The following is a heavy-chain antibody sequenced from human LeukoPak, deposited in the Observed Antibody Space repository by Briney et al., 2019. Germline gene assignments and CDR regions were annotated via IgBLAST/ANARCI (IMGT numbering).Heavy chain of an antibody. CDR1: GGTFSSYA. J-gene: IGHJ5*02. Sequence: GAPVKVSCKASGGTFSSYAISWVRQAPGQGLEWMGRIISIFGIANYAQKFQGRVTITADKSTSTAYMELSSLRSEDTAVYYCAGDTGIAARSNWFDPWGQGTLVTVSS. V-gene: IGHV1-69*04. CDR2: IISIFGIA. CDR3: AGDTGIAARSNWFDP. D-gene: IGHD6-6*01.